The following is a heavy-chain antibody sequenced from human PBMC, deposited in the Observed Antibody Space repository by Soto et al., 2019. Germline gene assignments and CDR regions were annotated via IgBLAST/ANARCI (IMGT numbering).Heavy chain of an antibody. CDR3: ARKPDVATAKVGGGYVFDV. CDR2: IYHSGSP. J-gene: IGHJ3*01. D-gene: IGHD3-16*01. V-gene: IGHV4-4*02. Sequence: QVQLQESGPGLVKPSGTLSLTCAASSGSIFTTNWWSWVRQSPGRGLQWIGDIYHSGSPKYNPSLKSRVSISIDKSKDRFSLNLPSVTAADTAVYYCARKPDVATAKVGGGYVFDVWGQGTMVTVSS. CDR1: SGSIFTTNW.